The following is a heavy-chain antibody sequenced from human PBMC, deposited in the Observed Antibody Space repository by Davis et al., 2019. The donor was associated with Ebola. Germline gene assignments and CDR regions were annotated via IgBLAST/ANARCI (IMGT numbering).Heavy chain of an antibody. CDR1: GFTFSNFW. V-gene: IGHV3-74*01. Sequence: HTGGSLRLSCAASGFTFSNFWMHWVRQAPGKGLVCVSRINNDGSITNYADSVKGRFTISRDNSKNTLYLQMNSLRAEDTAVYYCARGGSTYYDILTGPPIHYWGQGTLVTVSS. CDR3: ARGGSTYYDILTGPPIHY. CDR2: INNDGSIT. J-gene: IGHJ4*02. D-gene: IGHD3-9*01.